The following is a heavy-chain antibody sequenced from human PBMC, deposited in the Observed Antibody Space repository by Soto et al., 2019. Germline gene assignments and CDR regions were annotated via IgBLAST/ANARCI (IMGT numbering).Heavy chain of an antibody. CDR2: IIPIFGTA. J-gene: IGHJ5*02. V-gene: IGHV1-69*01. CDR1: GGTFSSYA. D-gene: IGHD3-22*01. Sequence: QVQLVQSGAEVKKPGSSVKVSCKASGGTFSSYAISWVRQAPGQGLEWMGGIIPIFGTANYAQKFQGRVKITADESTSTAYMELSSLRSEDTAVYYCARELLVPGGEYYDSSGHQSNWFDPWGQGTLVTVSS. CDR3: ARELLVPGGEYYDSSGHQSNWFDP.